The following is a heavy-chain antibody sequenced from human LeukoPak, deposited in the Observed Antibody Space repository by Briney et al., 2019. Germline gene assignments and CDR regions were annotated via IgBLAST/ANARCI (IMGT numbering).Heavy chain of an antibody. CDR2: IYPGDSDT. CDR3: ARPDTAMVRGYYFDY. CDR1: GYSFTNYW. Sequence: GESLKISCKGSGYSFTNYWIDWVRQVPGKGLEWMGIIYPGDSDTRYSPSFQGQVTISADKSISTAYLQWSSLKASDTAMYYCARPDTAMVRGYYFDYWGQGTLVTVSS. J-gene: IGHJ4*02. V-gene: IGHV5-51*01. D-gene: IGHD5-18*01.